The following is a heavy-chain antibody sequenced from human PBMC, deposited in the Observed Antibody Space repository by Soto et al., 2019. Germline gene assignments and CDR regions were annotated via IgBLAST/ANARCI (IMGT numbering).Heavy chain of an antibody. CDR2: IIPISDTA. CDR3: ATLVPAPIKLYPRLGWFDP. J-gene: IGHJ5*02. CDR1: AGTFNSDT. Sequence: QVQLVQSGAEVKKPGSSVKVSCKASAGTFNSDTITWVRQAPGQGLEWMGGIIPISDTAHYAQNFQGRVTITADDSTSTVYMELSSLRSEDTAVYYCATLVPAPIKLYPRLGWFDPWGQGTLVTVSS. V-gene: IGHV1-69*01. D-gene: IGHD2-2*02.